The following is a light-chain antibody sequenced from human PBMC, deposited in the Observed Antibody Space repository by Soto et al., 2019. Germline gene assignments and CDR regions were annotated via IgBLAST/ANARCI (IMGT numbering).Light chain of an antibody. CDR3: QSYDSNLSGVV. J-gene: IGLJ3*02. CDR1: SSNLGAGHD. V-gene: IGLV1-40*01. Sequence: QSVLTQPPSVSGAPGQRVTISCTGNSSNLGAGHDVHWYQQLTGTAPKLLIDGNMYRPSAVPDRFYASKSGTSASLAITELEDEDEGSYHCQSYDSNLSGVVFGGGTKLTVL. CDR2: GNM.